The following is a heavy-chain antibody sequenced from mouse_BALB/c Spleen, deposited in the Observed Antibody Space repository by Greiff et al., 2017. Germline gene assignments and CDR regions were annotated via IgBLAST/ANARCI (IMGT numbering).Heavy chain of an antibody. J-gene: IGHJ4*01. CDR1: GYTFTDYA. CDR3: ARSEINYAMDY. D-gene: IGHD2-4*01. Sequence: QVQLQQSGAELVRPGVSVKISCKGSGYTFTDYAMHWVKQSHAKSLEWIGVISTYYGDASYNQKFKGKATMTVDKSSSTAYMELARLTSEDSAIYYCARSEINYAMDYWGQGTSVTVSS. V-gene: IGHV1S137*01. CDR2: ISTYYGDA.